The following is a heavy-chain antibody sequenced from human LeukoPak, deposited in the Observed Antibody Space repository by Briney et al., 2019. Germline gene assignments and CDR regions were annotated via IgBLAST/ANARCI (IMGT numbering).Heavy chain of an antibody. CDR1: GGTFSSYA. CDR3: ARDRVDYLSVNWFDP. CDR2: IIPIFGTA. Sequence: SVKVSCKASGGTFSSYAISWVRQAPGQGLEWMGRIIPIFGTANYAQKFQGRVTITTDESTSTAYMELSSLRSEDTAVYYCARDRVDYLSVNWFDPWGQGTLVTVSS. J-gene: IGHJ5*02. V-gene: IGHV1-69*05. D-gene: IGHD4-11*01.